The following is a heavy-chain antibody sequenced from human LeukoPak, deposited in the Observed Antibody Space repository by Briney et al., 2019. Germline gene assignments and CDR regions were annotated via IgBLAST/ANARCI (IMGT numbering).Heavy chain of an antibody. CDR2: ISSSGPTT. CDR3: ARGPNSGYGM. J-gene: IGHJ4*02. Sequence: PGGSLRLSCAASGFTFSNYAMSWVRQAPGKGLEWVSTISSSGPTTYYADSVKGRFTISRDNSKNTLYLQMNSLRAEDTAVYYCARGPNSGYGMWGQGTLVTVSS. V-gene: IGHV3-23*01. CDR1: GFTFSNYA. D-gene: IGHD5-12*01.